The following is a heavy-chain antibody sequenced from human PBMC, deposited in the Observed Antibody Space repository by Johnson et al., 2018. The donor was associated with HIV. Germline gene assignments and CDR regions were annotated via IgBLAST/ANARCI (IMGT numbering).Heavy chain of an antibody. CDR2: ITGSGETT. CDR1: GFTFGSHT. J-gene: IGHJ3*02. CDR3: AKGGCGGDCYSPYLFDI. Sequence: QVQLVESGGGLVQPGGSLRLSCTASGFTFGSHTIHWVRQAPGEGLEYISGITGSGETTYYTDSVRGRSTISRDNSKNTLYLQMNGLRAEDTAVYYCAKGGCGGDCYSPYLFDIWGQGTMVTVSS. D-gene: IGHD2-21*01. V-gene: IGHV3-64*04.